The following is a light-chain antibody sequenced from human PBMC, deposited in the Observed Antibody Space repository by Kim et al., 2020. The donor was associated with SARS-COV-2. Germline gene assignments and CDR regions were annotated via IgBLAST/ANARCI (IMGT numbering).Light chain of an antibody. J-gene: IGKJ1*01. CDR2: GAS. CDR1: RSVSPRN. V-gene: IGKV3-20*01. Sequence: SPGTTTTLTCRASRSVSPRNLPWYQHKPGPAPRLLIHGASRRATGIPDRFSGSGSGTDFTLTITGLEPEDFAVYYCQQYGDSPWTFGQGTKVDIK. CDR3: QQYGDSPWT.